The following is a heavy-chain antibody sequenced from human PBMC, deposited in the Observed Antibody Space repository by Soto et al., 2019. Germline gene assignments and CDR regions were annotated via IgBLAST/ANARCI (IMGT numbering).Heavy chain of an antibody. J-gene: IGHJ4*02. CDR2: ISGSGGST. Sequence: EVQLLESGGGLVQPGGSLRLSCAASGFTFSRYAMSWVRQAPGKGLEWVSAISGSGGSTYYADSVKGRFTISRDNSKNTLYLQMNSLRAEDTAVYYCAKDYDILSGYSTQGFDYWGQGTLVTVSS. V-gene: IGHV3-23*01. CDR3: AKDYDILSGYSTQGFDY. D-gene: IGHD3-9*01. CDR1: GFTFSRYA.